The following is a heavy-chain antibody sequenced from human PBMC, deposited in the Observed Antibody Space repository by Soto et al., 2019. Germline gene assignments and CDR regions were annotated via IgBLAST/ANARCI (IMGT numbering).Heavy chain of an antibody. D-gene: IGHD2-15*01. CDR2: IWYDGSNK. CDR3: ARGGPELGYCSGGSCFYVGAFDI. V-gene: IGHV3-33*01. CDR1: GFTFSSYG. J-gene: IGHJ3*02. Sequence: GGSLRLSCAASGFTFSSYGMHWVRQAPGKGLEWVAVIWYDGSNKYYADSVKGRFTISRDNSKNTLYLQMNSLRAEDTAVYYCARGGPELGYCSGGSCFYVGAFDIWGQGTMVTVS.